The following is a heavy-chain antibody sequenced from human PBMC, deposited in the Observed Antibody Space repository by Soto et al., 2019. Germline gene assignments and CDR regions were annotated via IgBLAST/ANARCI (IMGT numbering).Heavy chain of an antibody. CDR1: GYTFTSYY. CDR3: ARDRSLTGYHRLYYFDY. Sequence: GASVKVSCKASGYTFTSYYMHWVRQAPGQGLEWMGIINPSGGSTSYAQKFQGRVTMTRDTSTSTVYMELSSLRSEDTAVYYCARDRSLTGYHRLYYFDYWGQGTLVTVSS. D-gene: IGHD3-9*01. CDR2: INPSGGST. J-gene: IGHJ4*02. V-gene: IGHV1-46*03.